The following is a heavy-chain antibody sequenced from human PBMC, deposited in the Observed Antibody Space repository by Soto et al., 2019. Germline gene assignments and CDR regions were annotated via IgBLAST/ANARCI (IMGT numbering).Heavy chain of an antibody. Sequence: SETLSLTCTVSGGSISSYYWSWIRQPPGKGLEWIGYIYYSGSTNYNPSLKSRVTISVDTSNNQFSLKLSSVTAADTAVYYCARDTKGDYGEYLGISDYYYMDVWGKGTTVTVSS. CDR2: IYYSGST. CDR1: GGSISSYY. CDR3: ARDTKGDYGEYLGISDYYYMDV. V-gene: IGHV4-59*01. J-gene: IGHJ6*03. D-gene: IGHD4-17*01.